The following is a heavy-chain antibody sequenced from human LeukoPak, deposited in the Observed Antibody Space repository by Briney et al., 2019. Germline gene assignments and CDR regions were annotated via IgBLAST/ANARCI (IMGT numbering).Heavy chain of an antibody. V-gene: IGHV3-30*02. CDR2: IQADGGNK. J-gene: IGHJ4*02. Sequence: GGSLRLSCAASGFTFRNSDMHWVRQAPGKGPEWVAFIQADGGNKYYADSVKGRFTISRDNSKNTLYLQMNSLRAEDTAVYYCATVEVRHYDILRDYWGQGTLVTVSS. CDR3: ATVEVRHYDILRDY. CDR1: GFTFRNSD. D-gene: IGHD3-9*01.